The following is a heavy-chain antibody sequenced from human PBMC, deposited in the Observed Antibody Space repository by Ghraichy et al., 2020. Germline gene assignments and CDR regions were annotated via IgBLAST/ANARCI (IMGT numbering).Heavy chain of an antibody. CDR3: VRLWYCSGGSCYDY. D-gene: IGHD2-15*01. CDR2: ISGSGGST. V-gene: IGHV3-23*01. J-gene: IGHJ4*02. CDR1: GFTFSSYA. Sequence: GGSLRLSCAASGFTFSSYAMSWVRQAPGKGLEWVSAISGSGGSTYYADSVKGRFTISRDNSKNTLYLQMNSLRAEDTAVYYCVRLWYCSGGSCYDYWGQGTLVTVSA.